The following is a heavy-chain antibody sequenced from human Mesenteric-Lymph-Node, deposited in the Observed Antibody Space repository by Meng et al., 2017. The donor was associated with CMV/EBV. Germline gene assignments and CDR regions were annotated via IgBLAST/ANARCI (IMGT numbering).Heavy chain of an antibody. D-gene: IGHD2-2*01. J-gene: IGHJ4*02. CDR2: ISSSGSSQ. CDR3: ARGLQRVPAAVNFDY. CDR1: GFTFSDYY. Sequence: GGSLRLSCAASGFTFSDYYMSWIRQAPGKGLEWVSYISSSGSSQYYADSVKGRFTISRDNAKNSLYLQMNSLRAEDTAVYYCARGLQRVPAAVNFDYWGQGTLVTVSS. V-gene: IGHV3-11*04.